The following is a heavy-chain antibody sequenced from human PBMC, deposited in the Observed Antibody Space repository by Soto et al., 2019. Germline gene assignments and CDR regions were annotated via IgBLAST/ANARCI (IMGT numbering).Heavy chain of an antibody. Sequence: QVQLQQWGAGLLKPSETLSLTCAVYGGSFSGYYWSWIRQPPGKGLDWIGEINHSGSTNYNPSLKSGVTISVDTSKHQFSLKLSSVTAADTAVYYCASGGQTIIPKDWGQGTLVTVSS. CDR2: INHSGST. V-gene: IGHV4-34*02. J-gene: IGHJ4*02. D-gene: IGHD3-9*01. CDR3: ASGGQTIIPKD. CDR1: GGSFSGYY.